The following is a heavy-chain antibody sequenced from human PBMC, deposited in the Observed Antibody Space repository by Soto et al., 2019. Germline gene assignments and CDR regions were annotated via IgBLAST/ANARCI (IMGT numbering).Heavy chain of an antibody. J-gene: IGHJ4*02. D-gene: IGHD3-16*01. CDR1: GFTFSSYS. Sequence: GGSLRLSCAASGFTFSSYSMNWVRQAPGKGLEWVSSISSSSSYIYYADSVKGRFTISRDNAKNSLYLQMNSLRAEDTAVYYCARDNGITLGFDYWGQGTLVTVSS. CDR2: ISSSSSYI. V-gene: IGHV3-21*01. CDR3: ARDNGITLGFDY.